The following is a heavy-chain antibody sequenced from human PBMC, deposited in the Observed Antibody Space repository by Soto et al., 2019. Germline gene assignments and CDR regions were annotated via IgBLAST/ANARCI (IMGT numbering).Heavy chain of an antibody. J-gene: IGHJ6*02. V-gene: IGHV1-69*06. CDR3: ARANGDTAMVEGGSYYYYYGMDV. Sequence: QVQLVQSGAEVKKPGSSVKVSCKASGGTFSSYAISWVRQAPGQGLEWMGGIIPICGTANYAQKFQGRVTITAAKSTSTAYMGLSSLRSEDTGAYYCARANGDTAMVEGGSYYYYYGMDVWGQGATVTVSS. CDR2: IIPICGTA. CDR1: GGTFSSYA. D-gene: IGHD5-18*01.